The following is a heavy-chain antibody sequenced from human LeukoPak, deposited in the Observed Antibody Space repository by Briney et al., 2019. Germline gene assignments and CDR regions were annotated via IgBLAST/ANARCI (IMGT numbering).Heavy chain of an antibody. CDR2: IYYNGST. V-gene: IGHV4-31*03. J-gene: IGHJ1*01. CDR3: ALGYCGGGSCYAREYFQQ. CDR1: GGSISSGGYY. Sequence: SQTLSLTCTVSGGSISSGGYYWTWIRQHPGKGLEWIGYIYYNGSTYYNPSLKSRVTISVDTSKNQFSLRLSSVTAADRDVYYCALGYCGGGSCYAREYFQQWGQGTLVTVSS. D-gene: IGHD2-15*01.